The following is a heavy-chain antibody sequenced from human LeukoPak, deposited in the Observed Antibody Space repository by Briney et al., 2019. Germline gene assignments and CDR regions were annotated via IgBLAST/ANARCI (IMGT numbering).Heavy chain of an antibody. CDR2: ISGSGGNT. J-gene: IGHJ4*02. V-gene: IGHV3-23*01. Sequence: GGSLRLSCAASGFTFTSAMRWVRQAPGKGLEWVSSISGSGGNTFYADSVKGRSTISRDNSKNTLYLQMNSLRAEDTAVYYCTKGESQPKYYFDYWGQGTLVTVSS. CDR1: GFTFTSA. CDR3: TKGESQPKYYFDY. D-gene: IGHD2-2*01.